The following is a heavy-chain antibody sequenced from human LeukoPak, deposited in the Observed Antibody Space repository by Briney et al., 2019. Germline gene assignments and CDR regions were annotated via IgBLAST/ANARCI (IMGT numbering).Heavy chain of an antibody. J-gene: IGHJ4*02. CDR3: AKESRLRFLEPFDY. CDR1: GFTFSNYA. Sequence: PGGSLRLSCAASGFTFSNYAMHWVRQAPGKGLEWVAVISYDGSNKYYADSVKGRFTISRDNSKNTLYLQMNSLRAEDTAVYYCAKESRLRFLEPFDYWGQGTLVTVSS. V-gene: IGHV3-30-3*02. CDR2: ISYDGSNK. D-gene: IGHD3-3*01.